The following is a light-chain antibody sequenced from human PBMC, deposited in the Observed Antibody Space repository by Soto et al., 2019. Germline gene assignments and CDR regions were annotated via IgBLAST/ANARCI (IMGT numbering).Light chain of an antibody. CDR3: QVWDSSSDHVV. Sequence: SYELTQPPSMSVAPGKTAKITCGGQNLGSKSVHWYQQKPGQAPVLVIYYDRARPSGIPERFSGSNSGSTATLSIGRVEAGDEADYYCQVWDSSSDHVVFGGGTKLTVL. CDR2: YDR. J-gene: IGLJ2*01. V-gene: IGLV3-21*04. CDR1: NLGSKS.